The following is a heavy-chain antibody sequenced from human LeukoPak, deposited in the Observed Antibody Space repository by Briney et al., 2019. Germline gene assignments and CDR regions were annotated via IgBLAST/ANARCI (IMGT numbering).Heavy chain of an antibody. V-gene: IGHV3-21*06. Sequence: GGSLRLSCEASGFTFSSISVNWVRQSRGRGLEWVSSISPDGETTYHADSVKGRFTTSRDNAKSSLYLQMNSLRAEETAMYYCTSDLPVPSLVREIIIYGLIDYWGQGTLVTVSS. J-gene: IGHJ4*02. D-gene: IGHD3-10*01. CDR1: GFTFSSIS. CDR2: ISPDGETT. CDR3: TSDLPVPSLVREIIIYGLIDY.